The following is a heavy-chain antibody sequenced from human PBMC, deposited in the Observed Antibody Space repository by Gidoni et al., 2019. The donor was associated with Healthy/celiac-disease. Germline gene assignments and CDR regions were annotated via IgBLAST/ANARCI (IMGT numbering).Heavy chain of an antibody. CDR2: IYYSGNT. V-gene: IGHV4-30-4*01. CDR3: ARATMIVPARNYYGMDV. J-gene: IGHJ6*02. D-gene: IGHD3-22*01. CDR1: RGSISSSVYS. Sequence: QVQLQASAPGLLKPPHPLSLTFPVSRGSISSSVYSWSWIRPPPGKGLEWIGYIYYSGNTYDTPTLRSRVTISVDTSNNLFSLKLSSVTDADTAVYYCARATMIVPARNYYGMDVWGQGTTVTVSS.